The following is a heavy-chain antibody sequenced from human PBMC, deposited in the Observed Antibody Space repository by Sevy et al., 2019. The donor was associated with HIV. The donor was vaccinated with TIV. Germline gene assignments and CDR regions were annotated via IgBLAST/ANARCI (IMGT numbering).Heavy chain of an antibody. V-gene: IGHV1-69*13. CDR1: GGTFSSYA. CDR2: IIPIFGTA. D-gene: IGHD6-13*01. J-gene: IGHJ6*02. Sequence: ASVKVSCKASGGTFSSYAISWVRQAPGQGLEWMGGIIPIFGTANYAQKFQGRVTITADESTSTAYMELSSLRSEDTAVYYCARSIAAAGYYYYYGMDVWGQGTTVTVSS. CDR3: ARSIAAAGYYYYYGMDV.